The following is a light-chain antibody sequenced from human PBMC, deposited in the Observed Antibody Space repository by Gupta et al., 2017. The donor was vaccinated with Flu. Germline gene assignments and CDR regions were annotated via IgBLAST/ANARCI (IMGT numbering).Light chain of an antibody. J-gene: IGKJ2*01. Sequence: DIRLTQSPSVLSASVGDRVTITCRASQSINTRLDWYQQKPGKAPKLLMYKSSTLQNEVPSRFSGSRSGTDFTLTISSLQPEDFATYYCQEYSTSSYTFGPGPKLDIK. CDR2: KSS. CDR3: QEYSTSSYT. CDR1: QSINTR. V-gene: IGKV1-5*03.